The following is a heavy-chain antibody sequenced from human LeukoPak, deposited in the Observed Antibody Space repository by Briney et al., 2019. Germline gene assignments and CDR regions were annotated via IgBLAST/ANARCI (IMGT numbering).Heavy chain of an antibody. J-gene: IGHJ4*02. CDR3: AKGGYSYGYEGLDY. Sequence: GGSLRLSCAACEFTFDDYAMHWVRQAPGKGLECVCLISWDGGSTYYADSVKGRFTISRDNSKNSLYLQMNSLRAEDTALYYCAKGGYSYGYEGLDYWGQGTLVTVSS. CDR1: EFTFDDYA. CDR2: ISWDGGST. V-gene: IGHV3-43D*03. D-gene: IGHD5-18*01.